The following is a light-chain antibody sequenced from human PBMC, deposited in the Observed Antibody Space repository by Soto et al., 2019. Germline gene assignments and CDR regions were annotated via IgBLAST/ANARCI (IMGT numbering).Light chain of an antibody. Sequence: EIVMTQSPATLSVSPGEGATLSCRASQTVGSSLAWYQQKPGQAPRLLIYGAFTRVTGVPARFSGSGSGTEFPLTISSLQSEDFAVYYCQEYINWPVYTFGQGTKLEIK. J-gene: IGKJ2*01. V-gene: IGKV3-15*01. CDR1: QTVGSS. CDR3: QEYINWPVYT. CDR2: GAF.